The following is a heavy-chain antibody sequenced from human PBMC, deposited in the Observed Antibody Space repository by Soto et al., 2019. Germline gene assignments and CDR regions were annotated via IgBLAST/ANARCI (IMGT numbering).Heavy chain of an antibody. CDR1: GFTFSSYA. Sequence: VQLLESGGGLVQPGGSLRLSCAASGFTFSSYAMSWVRQAPGKGLEWVSAISGSGGSTYYADSVKGRFTISRDNSKNTLYLQMNSLRAEDTAVYYCAKDNPDYYDSSGYYRYFQHWGQGTLVTVSS. CDR3: AKDNPDYYDSSGYYRYFQH. D-gene: IGHD3-22*01. V-gene: IGHV3-23*01. J-gene: IGHJ1*01. CDR2: ISGSGGST.